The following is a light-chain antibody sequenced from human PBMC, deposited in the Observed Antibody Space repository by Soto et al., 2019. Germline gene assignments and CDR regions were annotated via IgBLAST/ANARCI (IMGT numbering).Light chain of an antibody. CDR3: SSYTRSNTVV. CDR1: NNDVGAYNY. Sequence: QSVLTQPASVSGSPGQSITISCTGTNNDVGAYNYVSWYQQHPGKAPKTMVYDVSHRPSGVSNRFSGSKSGNTASLTISGLQAVDEADYYCSSYTRSNTVVFGGGTKVTVL. V-gene: IGLV2-14*03. CDR2: DVS. J-gene: IGLJ3*02.